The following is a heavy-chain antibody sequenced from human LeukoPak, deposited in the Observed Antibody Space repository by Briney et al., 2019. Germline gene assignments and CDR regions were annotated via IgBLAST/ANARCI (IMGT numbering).Heavy chain of an antibody. J-gene: IGHJ3*01. Sequence: PGGSLRLSCSASGFTFSSYAMYWVRQAPGKGLEYVSAITSSGDSTHYADSVEGRFTISRDNSINTLYFQMSSLRAEDTAVYYCVREGYGSVRSDAFDLWGRGTVVTVSS. CDR3: VREGYGSVRSDAFDL. CDR2: ITSSGDST. V-gene: IGHV3-64D*06. D-gene: IGHD6-19*01. CDR1: GFTFSSYA.